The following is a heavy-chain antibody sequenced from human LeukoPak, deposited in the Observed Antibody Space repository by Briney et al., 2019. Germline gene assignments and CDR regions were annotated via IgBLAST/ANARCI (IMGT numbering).Heavy chain of an antibody. Sequence: SETLSLTCTVSGGSISSSSYYWGWVRQPPGKGLEWIGSIYYSGSTYYNPSLKSRVTISVDTSKNQFSLKLGSVTAADTAVYYCARNNYYDSSGYPYYFDYWGQGTLVTVSS. V-gene: IGHV4-39*01. CDR1: GGSISSSSYY. CDR3: ARNNYYDSSGYPYYFDY. CDR2: IYYSGST. D-gene: IGHD3-22*01. J-gene: IGHJ4*02.